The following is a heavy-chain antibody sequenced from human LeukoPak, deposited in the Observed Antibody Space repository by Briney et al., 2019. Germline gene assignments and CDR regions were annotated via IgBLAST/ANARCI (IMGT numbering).Heavy chain of an antibody. CDR1: VYTFSTYS. J-gene: IGHJ1*01. CDR2: ISVNNGDT. Sequence: ASVKVSCEASVYTFSTYSLAGVRHAPGDSLECMGWISVNNGDTNYAQSFQDRVTLTRDTSTNTAYLELRSLRSDDTAIIYCATATQPRGYFLHWGQGTLVTVSS. V-gene: IGHV1-18*01. D-gene: IGHD2-2*01. CDR3: ATATQPRGYFLH.